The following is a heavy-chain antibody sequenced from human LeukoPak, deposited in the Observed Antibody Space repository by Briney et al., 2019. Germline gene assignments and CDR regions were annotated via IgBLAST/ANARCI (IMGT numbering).Heavy chain of an antibody. V-gene: IGHV3-30*02. Sequence: PGGSLRLSCAASGFTFNSYWMSWVRQAPGKGLEWVAFIRYDGSNKYYADSVKGRFTISRDNSKNTLYLQMNSLRAEDTAVYYCAKSYYDSSGYYYVSYFDYWGQGTLVTVSS. CDR3: AKSYYDSSGYYYVSYFDY. CDR2: IRYDGSNK. J-gene: IGHJ4*02. D-gene: IGHD3-22*01. CDR1: GFTFNSYW.